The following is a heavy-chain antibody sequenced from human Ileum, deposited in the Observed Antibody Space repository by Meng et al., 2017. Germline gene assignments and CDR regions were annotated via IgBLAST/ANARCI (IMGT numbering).Heavy chain of an antibody. CDR3: ATSSLGWGADAFDI. V-gene: IGHV3-53*01. D-gene: IGHD7-27*01. CDR2: IYRAGNN. Sequence: EVHCVAACGGVSPAGGSLRRSCADSGIAVRNNYMGWVRQPPGKGLEWVSVIYRAGNNDYADSVKGRSTISRDNSKNTLFLQMNSLRVEDTALYYCATSSLGWGADAFDIWGQGTMVTVSS. J-gene: IGHJ3*02. CDR1: GIAVRNNY.